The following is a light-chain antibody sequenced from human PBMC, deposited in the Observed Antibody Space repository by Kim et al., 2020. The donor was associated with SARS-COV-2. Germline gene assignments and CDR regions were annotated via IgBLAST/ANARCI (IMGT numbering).Light chain of an antibody. CDR1: QDIANS. J-gene: IGKJ1*01. V-gene: IGKV1-27*01. CDR3: QKYNTAPWT. CDR2: AAS. Sequence: ASGGDRVTITCRASQDIANSLAWYQQKPGTVPKLRIYAASTLQSGVPSRFSGSGSGTEFTLTIGSLQTEDVATYYCQKYNTAPWTFGPGTKVDIK.